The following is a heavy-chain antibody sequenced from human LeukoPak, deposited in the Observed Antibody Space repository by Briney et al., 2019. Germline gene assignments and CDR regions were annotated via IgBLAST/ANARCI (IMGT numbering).Heavy chain of an antibody. V-gene: IGHV3-23*01. CDR1: GVIFSNYA. Sequence: PGGSLRLSCAVSGVIFSNYAMAWVRQAPGKGLEWVSTISGSGAGTYYADSVKGRYTISRDNSKNTVFLQMNSLRAEDTAVYYCAKFAGDSSGLYSYFDYWGRGTLVTVPS. CDR2: ISGSGAGT. CDR3: AKFAGDSSGLYSYFDY. D-gene: IGHD6-19*01. J-gene: IGHJ4*02.